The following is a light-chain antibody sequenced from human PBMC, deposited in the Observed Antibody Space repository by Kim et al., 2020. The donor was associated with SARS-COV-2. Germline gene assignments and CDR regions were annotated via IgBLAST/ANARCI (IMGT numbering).Light chain of an antibody. J-gene: IGKJ1*01. CDR2: WAS. CDR3: QQYYAIPWT. Sequence: DIVMTQSPDSLAVSLGERATITCKSSQSVLHSANNNLAWYQQKPGQPPKLLIYWASTRESGVPDRISGSGSGTDFTLTINSLQGEDVALYYCQQYYAIPWTFGQGTKVDIK. CDR1: QSVLHSANNN. V-gene: IGKV4-1*01.